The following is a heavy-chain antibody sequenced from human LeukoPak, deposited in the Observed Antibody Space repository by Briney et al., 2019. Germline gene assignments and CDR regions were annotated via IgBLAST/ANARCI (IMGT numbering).Heavy chain of an antibody. CDR1: GGSISSSNW. Sequence: TSETLSLTCAVSGGSISSSNWWSWVRQPPGKGLEWIGEIDHSGSTNYNPSLQSRVTISVDTSKNQFSLKVSSVSAADTAVYYCARGNRPYGEHEAFDIWGHGTTVTVSP. CDR2: IDHSGST. J-gene: IGHJ3*02. CDR3: ARGNRPYGEHEAFDI. D-gene: IGHD3-10*01. V-gene: IGHV4-4*02.